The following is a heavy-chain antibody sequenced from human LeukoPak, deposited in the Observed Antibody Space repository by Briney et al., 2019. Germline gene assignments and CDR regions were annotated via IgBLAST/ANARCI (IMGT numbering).Heavy chain of an antibody. CDR2: IYGGGKT. Sequence: GGSLRLSCAASGFTVSSNYMNWVRQAPGKGLEWVSVIYGGGKTYYADSVKGRFTLSRDNSKNTLYLQMNSLRVEDTAVYYCAREDTALVIAYWGQGTLVTVSS. J-gene: IGHJ4*02. CDR3: AREDTALVIAY. D-gene: IGHD5-18*01. V-gene: IGHV3-53*01. CDR1: GFTVSSNY.